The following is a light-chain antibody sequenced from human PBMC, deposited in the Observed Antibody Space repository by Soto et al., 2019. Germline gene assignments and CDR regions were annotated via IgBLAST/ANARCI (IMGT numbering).Light chain of an antibody. Sequence: IVLPQSPSTLSLSPGERSTLSCSSIQSVSSYLAWYQQKPGQAPRLLIYGASNRATGIPDRFSGSGSGTDFNLTISSLEAEDFAVYYCQQRRSWPPGGAFGQGTKVDIK. CDR2: GAS. J-gene: IGKJ1*01. V-gene: IGKV3-11*01. CDR3: QQRRSWPPGGA. CDR1: QSVSSY.